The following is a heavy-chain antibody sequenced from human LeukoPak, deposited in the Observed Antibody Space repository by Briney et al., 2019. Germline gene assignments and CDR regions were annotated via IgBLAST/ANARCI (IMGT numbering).Heavy chain of an antibody. J-gene: IGHJ5*02. CDR2: IRSKAYGGTT. D-gene: IGHD3-9*01. CDR1: GFTFGDYA. CDR3: TRDLYDDILTGYYDPGWFDP. Sequence: GGSLRLSCTASGFTFGDYAMSWFRQAPGRGLEWVGFIRSKAYGGTTEYAASVKGRFTISRDDSKSIAYLQMNSLKTEDTAVYYCTRDLYDDILTGYYDPGWFDPWGQGTLVTVSS. V-gene: IGHV3-49*03.